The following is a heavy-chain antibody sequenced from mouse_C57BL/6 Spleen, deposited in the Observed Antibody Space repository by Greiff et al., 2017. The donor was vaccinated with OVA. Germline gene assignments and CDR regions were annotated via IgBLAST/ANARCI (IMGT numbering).Heavy chain of an antibody. V-gene: IGHV1-62-2*01. Sequence: QVQLQQSGAELVKPGASVKLSCKASGYTFTEYTIHWVKQRSGQGLEWIGWFYPGSGSIKYNEKFKDKATLTAAKSSSTVYMELSRLTSEDSAVYFCARHEGEGFNYYGSSWFAYWGQGTLVTVSA. D-gene: IGHD1-1*01. CDR3: ARHEGEGFNYYGSSWFAY. CDR1: GYTFTEYT. J-gene: IGHJ3*01. CDR2: FYPGSGSI.